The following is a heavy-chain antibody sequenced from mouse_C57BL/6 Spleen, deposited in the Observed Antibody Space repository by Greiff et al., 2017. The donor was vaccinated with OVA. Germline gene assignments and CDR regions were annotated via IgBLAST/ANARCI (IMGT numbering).Heavy chain of an antibody. CDR1: GYTFTSYW. V-gene: IGHV1-64*01. Sequence: QVQLQQPGAELVKPGASVKLSCKASGYTFTSYWMHWVKQRPGQGLEWIGMIHPNSGSTNYNEKFKSKATLTVDKSSSTDYMQLSSLTSEDSAVYYCARAGKGYYFDYWGQGTTLTVSS. CDR3: ARAGKGYYFDY. D-gene: IGHD4-1*01. CDR2: IHPNSGST. J-gene: IGHJ2*01.